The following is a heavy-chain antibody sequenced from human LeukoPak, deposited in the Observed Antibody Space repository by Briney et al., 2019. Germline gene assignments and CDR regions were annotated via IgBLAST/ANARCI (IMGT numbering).Heavy chain of an antibody. D-gene: IGHD3-9*01. CDR3: ARGVSTLRYFDWLPDY. V-gene: IGHV3-66*01. J-gene: IGHJ4*02. Sequence: GGSLRLSCAASGFTFSSYGMHWVRQAPGKGLEWVSVIYSGGSTYYADSVKGRFTISRDNSKNTLYLQMNSLRAEDTAVYYCARGVSTLRYFDWLPDYWGQGTLVTVSS. CDR2: IYSGGST. CDR1: GFTFSSYG.